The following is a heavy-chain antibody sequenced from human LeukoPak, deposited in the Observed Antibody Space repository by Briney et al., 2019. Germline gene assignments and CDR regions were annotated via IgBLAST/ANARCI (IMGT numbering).Heavy chain of an antibody. CDR3: ARVVPAAAEYFQD. V-gene: IGHV3-30*02. D-gene: IGHD2-2*01. CDR1: GFTFSNYD. Sequence: GGSLRLSCAASGFTFSNYDMHWVRQAPGKGLEWVAFIRYDGSNKYYADSVKGRLTVSRDNSKNTLYLQMTSLRAEDTALYYCARVVPAAAEYFQDWGQGTLVTVSS. CDR2: IRYDGSNK. J-gene: IGHJ1*01.